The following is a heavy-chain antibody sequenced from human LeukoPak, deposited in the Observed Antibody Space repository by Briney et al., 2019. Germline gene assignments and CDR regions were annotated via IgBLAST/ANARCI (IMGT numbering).Heavy chain of an antibody. J-gene: IGHJ5*02. CDR2: IYYSGST. Sequence: PSETLSLTCTVSGGSISSYYWSWIRQPPGKGLEWIGYIYYSGSTNYNPSLKSRVTISVDTSKNQFSLKLSSVTAADTAVYYCARTLRFLEWLLPTFDPWGQGTLVTVSS. V-gene: IGHV4-59*01. CDR1: GGSISSYY. CDR3: ARTLRFLEWLLPTFDP. D-gene: IGHD3-3*01.